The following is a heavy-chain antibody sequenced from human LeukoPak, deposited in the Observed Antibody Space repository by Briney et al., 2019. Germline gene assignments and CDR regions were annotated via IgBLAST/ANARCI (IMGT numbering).Heavy chain of an antibody. Sequence: WASVKVSCTASGYTFTSYYMRWVRQAPGQGLEWMGIINPSGGSTSYAQKFQGRVTMTRDTSTSTVYMELSSLRSEDTAVYYCARADPDNDYKDYWGQGTLVTVSS. D-gene: IGHD4-11*01. CDR3: ARADPDNDYKDY. CDR2: INPSGGST. CDR1: GYTFTSYY. J-gene: IGHJ4*02. V-gene: IGHV1-46*01.